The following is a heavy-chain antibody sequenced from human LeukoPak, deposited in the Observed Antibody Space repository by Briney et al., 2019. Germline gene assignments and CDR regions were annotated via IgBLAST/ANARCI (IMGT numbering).Heavy chain of an antibody. CDR2: IYYSGST. CDR1: GGSVSSGSYY. J-gene: IGHJ5*02. Sequence: SGTLSLTCTVSGGSVSSGSYYWSWIRQPPGKGLEWIGYIYYSGSTNYNPSLKSRVTISVDKSKNQFSLKLSSVTAADTAVYYCARDLAVAVAGYNWFDPGGQGTLVTVSS. CDR3: ARDLAVAVAGYNWFDP. D-gene: IGHD6-19*01. V-gene: IGHV4-61*01.